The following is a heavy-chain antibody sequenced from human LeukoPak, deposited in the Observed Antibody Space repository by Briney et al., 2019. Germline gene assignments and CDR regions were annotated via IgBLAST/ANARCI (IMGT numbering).Heavy chain of an antibody. D-gene: IGHD6-19*01. Sequence: GGSLRLSCAASGFTFSRYWMSWVRQAPGKGLEWVANVKKDGSEKYYVDSVKGRFTVSRDNAKNSLYLQATSLRVDDTAVYFCATGSGWLDYWCQGNLVTVSS. V-gene: IGHV3-7*03. CDR2: VKKDGSEK. J-gene: IGHJ4*02. CDR1: GFTFSRYW. CDR3: ATGSGWLDY.